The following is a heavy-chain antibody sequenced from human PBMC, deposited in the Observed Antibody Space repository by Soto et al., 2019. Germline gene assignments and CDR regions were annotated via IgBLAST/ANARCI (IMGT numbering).Heavy chain of an antibody. Sequence: KPSETLSLTCTVSGGSISSGGYYWSWIRQHPGKGLEWIGYIYYSGSTYYNPSLKSRVTISVDTSKNQFSLKLSSVTAADTAVYYCARDPPMTTVSGGMDVWGQGTTVTVSS. J-gene: IGHJ6*02. CDR1: GGSISSGGYY. V-gene: IGHV4-31*03. CDR3: ARDPPMTTVSGGMDV. CDR2: IYYSGST. D-gene: IGHD4-17*01.